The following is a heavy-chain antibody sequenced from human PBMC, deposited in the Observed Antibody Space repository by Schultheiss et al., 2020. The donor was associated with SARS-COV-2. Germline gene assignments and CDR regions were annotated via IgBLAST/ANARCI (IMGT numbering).Heavy chain of an antibody. D-gene: IGHD3-22*01. CDR3: ARDISIAYYYDSSGFGNFDY. Sequence: GGSLRLSCAASGFTFSSYAMHWVRQAPGKGLEWVAVISYDGSNKYYADSVKGRFTISRDNSKNTLYLQMNSLRAEDTAVYYCARDISIAYYYDSSGFGNFDYWGQGTLVTVSS. CDR1: GFTFSSYA. V-gene: IGHV3-30*07. CDR2: ISYDGSNK. J-gene: IGHJ4*02.